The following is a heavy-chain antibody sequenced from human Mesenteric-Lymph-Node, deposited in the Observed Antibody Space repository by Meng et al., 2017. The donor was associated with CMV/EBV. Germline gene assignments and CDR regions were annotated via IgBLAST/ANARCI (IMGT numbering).Heavy chain of an antibody. D-gene: IGHD3-3*01. CDR3: AHLDYDFWSGYYFDY. J-gene: IGHJ4*02. V-gene: IGHV2-5*01. CDR2: IYWNDDK. Sequence: SGFSRSTNGVGVGWIRQPPGKALEWLALIYWNDDKRYSPSLKSRLTITKDTSKNQVVLTMTNMDPVDTATYYCAHLDYDFWSGYYFDYWGQGTLVTVSS. CDR1: GFSRSTNGVG.